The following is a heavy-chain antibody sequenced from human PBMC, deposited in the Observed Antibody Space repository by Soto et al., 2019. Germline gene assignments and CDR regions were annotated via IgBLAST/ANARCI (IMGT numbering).Heavy chain of an antibody. V-gene: IGHV1-8*01. Sequence: QVQLVQSGAEVKEPGASVKVSCKASGYAFNNYDINWVRQAPGQGLEWMGWVNPKSANTGYAQKFQGRVTMTRDTSITTAYMELTSLASEDTAVYYCAREPVAKDYLDVWGMGTTVTVSS. CDR3: AREPVAKDYLDV. CDR1: GYAFNNYD. CDR2: VNPKSANT. D-gene: IGHD2-15*01. J-gene: IGHJ6*03.